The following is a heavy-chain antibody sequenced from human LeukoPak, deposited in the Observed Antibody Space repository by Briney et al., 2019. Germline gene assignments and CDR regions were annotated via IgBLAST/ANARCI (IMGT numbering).Heavy chain of an antibody. Sequence: GGSLRLSCAASGFTFSNAWMNWVRQAPGKGLEWVGRIKSKTDGGTTDYAAPVKGRFTISRDDSKNTLYLQMNSLKTEDTAVYYCTTFPAHYDFWSGPPPDYWGQGTLVTVSS. CDR3: TTFPAHYDFWSGPPPDY. V-gene: IGHV3-15*07. D-gene: IGHD3-3*01. J-gene: IGHJ4*02. CDR1: GFTFSNAW. CDR2: IKSKTDGGTT.